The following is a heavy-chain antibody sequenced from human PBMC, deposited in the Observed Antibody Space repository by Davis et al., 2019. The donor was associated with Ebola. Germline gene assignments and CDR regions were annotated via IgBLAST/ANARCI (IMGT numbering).Heavy chain of an antibody. CDR3: ARMDIAMVRMDYYCGMDV. J-gene: IGHJ6*02. Sequence: SVKVSCKASGGTFSSYAISWVRQAPGQGLEWMGRIIPILGIANYAQKFQGRVTITADKSTSTAYMELSSLRSEDTAVYYCARMDIAMVRMDYYCGMDVWGQGTTVTVSS. CDR1: GGTFSSYA. V-gene: IGHV1-69*04. CDR2: IIPILGIA. D-gene: IGHD5-18*01.